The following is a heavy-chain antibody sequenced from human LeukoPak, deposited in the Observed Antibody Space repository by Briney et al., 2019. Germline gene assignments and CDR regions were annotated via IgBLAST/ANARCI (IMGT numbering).Heavy chain of an antibody. V-gene: IGHV4-59*08. D-gene: IGHD3-3*01. J-gene: IGHJ5*02. CDR2: IYYSGST. CDR1: GGSISSYY. Sequence: SETLSLTCTVSGGSISSYYWNWIRQPPGKGLEWIGYIYYSGSTNYNPSLKSRVTISVDTSKNQFSLKLSSVTAADTAVYYCARSYYDFWSGLVWFDPWGQGTLVSVSS. CDR3: ARSYYDFWSGLVWFDP.